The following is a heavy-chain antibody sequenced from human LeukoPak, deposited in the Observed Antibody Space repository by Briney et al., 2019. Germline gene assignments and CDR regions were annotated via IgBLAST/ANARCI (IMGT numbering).Heavy chain of an antibody. Sequence: PSETLSLTXAVYGGSFSGYYWSWIRQPPGKGLEWIGEINHSGNTNYNPSLKSRVTISVDTSKNQSSLKLSSVTAADTAVYYCARVTIFGDLWGQGTLVTVSS. CDR2: INHSGNT. V-gene: IGHV4-34*01. D-gene: IGHD3-3*01. CDR1: GGSFSGYY. J-gene: IGHJ4*02. CDR3: ARVTIFGDL.